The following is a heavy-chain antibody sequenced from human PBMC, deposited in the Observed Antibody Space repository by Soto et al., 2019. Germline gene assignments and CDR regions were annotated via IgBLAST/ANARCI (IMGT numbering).Heavy chain of an antibody. D-gene: IGHD3-10*01. CDR1: GGSVSSGRYY. CDR2: IYYSGST. V-gene: IGHV4-61*01. Sequence: SETLSLTCTVSGGSVSSGRYYWIWIRQPPGKGLEGIVNIYYSGSTNSNPSLNSRVTISVYTSKNQFSLNLSSVTAADTAVYYCAGAGMVRGVTCYYYYYGMDVWGQGTTVTVSS. J-gene: IGHJ6*02. CDR3: AGAGMVRGVTCYYYYYGMDV.